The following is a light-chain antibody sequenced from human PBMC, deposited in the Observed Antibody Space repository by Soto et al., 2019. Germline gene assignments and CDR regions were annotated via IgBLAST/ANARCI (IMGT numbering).Light chain of an antibody. Sequence: KRTQSQSSFSASFGERATIIGRASQRITTNLNWYQQKPGKAPKLLISGASALQGGVSSRFSGSGSGTGFTLTISSLQPEDSATYFCQQSHTTLFTFGPGTTVDLK. J-gene: IGKJ3*01. CDR3: QQSHTTLFT. CDR1: QRITTN. CDR2: GAS. V-gene: IGKV1-39*01.